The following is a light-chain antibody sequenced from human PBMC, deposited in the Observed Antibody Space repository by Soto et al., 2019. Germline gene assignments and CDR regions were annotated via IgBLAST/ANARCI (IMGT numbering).Light chain of an antibody. J-gene: IGLJ1*01. V-gene: IGLV2-11*01. CDR1: SIDVGGYNY. CDR2: DVS. Sequence: QSALTQLRSVSGSPGQSVTISCTGTSIDVGGYNYVSWYQQHPGKAPKLMIYDVSKRPSGVPDRFSGSKSGNTASLTISGLQAEDEADYYCCSYAGSDTHYVFGNGTKVTVL. CDR3: CSYAGSDTHYV.